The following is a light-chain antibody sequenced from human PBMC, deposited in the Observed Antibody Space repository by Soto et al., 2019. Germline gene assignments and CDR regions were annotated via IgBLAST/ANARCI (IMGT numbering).Light chain of an antibody. Sequence: DIVMTQSPDSLAVSLGERATINCKPSQSVLYSSNNKYYLAWYQQKPGQPPKLLIYWASTRASGVPDRFSGRGSGTDFTLTISSLQAEDVAVYYCQQYYNTPITFGHGTRLEIK. CDR1: QSVLYSSNNKYY. J-gene: IGKJ5*01. CDR3: QQYYNTPIT. V-gene: IGKV4-1*01. CDR2: WAS.